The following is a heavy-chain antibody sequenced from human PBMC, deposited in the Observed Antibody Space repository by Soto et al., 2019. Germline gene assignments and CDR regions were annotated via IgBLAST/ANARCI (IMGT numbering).Heavy chain of an antibody. CDR3: ARGRGGGLVLVPAPDWFPP. CDR2: ISAYNGNT. J-gene: IGHJ5*02. CDR1: GYTFTSYG. Sequence: QVQLVQSGAEVKKPGASVKVSCKASGYTFTSYGISWVRQAPGQGLEWMGWISAYNGNTNYAQKLQGRVTMTTDTXXSXAXXELRSLRSDDTAVYYCARGRGGGLVLVPAPDWFPPCGQGTLVTVSS. D-gene: IGHD2-21*02. V-gene: IGHV1-18*01.